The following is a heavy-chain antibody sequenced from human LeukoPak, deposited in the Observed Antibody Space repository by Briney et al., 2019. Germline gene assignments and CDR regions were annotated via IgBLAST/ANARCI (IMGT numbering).Heavy chain of an antibody. CDR3: AKDDKYSSSWYAD. CDR1: GFTFSSYA. Sequence: GGSLRLSCAASGFTFSSYAMSWVRQAPGKGLEWVSAISGSGGSTYYADSVKGRFTISRDNSKNTLYLQMISLRTEDTALYYCAKDDKYSSSWYADWGQGTLVTVSS. D-gene: IGHD6-13*01. J-gene: IGHJ4*02. CDR2: ISGSGGST. V-gene: IGHV3-23*01.